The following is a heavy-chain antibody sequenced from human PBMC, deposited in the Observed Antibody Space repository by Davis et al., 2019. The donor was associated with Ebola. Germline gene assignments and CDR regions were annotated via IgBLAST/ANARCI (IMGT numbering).Heavy chain of an antibody. V-gene: IGHV3-7*01. J-gene: IGHJ4*02. Sequence: PGGSLRLSCAASGFTFSGHWMNWIRQAPGKGLEWVAIIKQDGSEGLYVDSVKGRFTISSDNAKNSVYLQMNSLRADDTGVYFCARGSGWLSDYWGQGTLVTVSS. D-gene: IGHD6-19*01. CDR2: IKQDGSEG. CDR3: ARGSGWLSDY. CDR1: GFTFSGHW.